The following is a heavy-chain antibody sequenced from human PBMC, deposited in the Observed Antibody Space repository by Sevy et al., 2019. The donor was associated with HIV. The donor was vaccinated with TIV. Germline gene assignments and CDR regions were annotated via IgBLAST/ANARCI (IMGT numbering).Heavy chain of an antibody. CDR2: ISSSSTYI. CDR1: GFTFSTYS. D-gene: IGHD4-17*01. Sequence: GGSLRLSCAASGFTFSTYSMKWVRQAPGKGLEWVSSISSSSTYIYYADSVKGRFTVSRDNAKNSLYLQMNGLRAEDTAEYYCARDPVTNYYFDYWGQGTLVTVSS. V-gene: IGHV3-21*01. J-gene: IGHJ4*02. CDR3: ARDPVTNYYFDY.